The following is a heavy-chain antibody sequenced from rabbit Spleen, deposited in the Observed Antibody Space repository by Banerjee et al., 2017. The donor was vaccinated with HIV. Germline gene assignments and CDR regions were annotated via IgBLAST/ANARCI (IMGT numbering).Heavy chain of an antibody. V-gene: IGHV1S40*01. Sequence: QSLEESGGDLVKPGASLTLTCTASGIDFSSKSVYWVRQAPGKGLEWIACIGTATSGGTYYASWAKGRFTISRTSSTTVTLRMTSLTAADRAAYFCARDLVGVIGWNFYLWGPGTLVTVS. CDR1: GIDFSSKS. J-gene: IGHJ4*01. D-gene: IGHD1-1*01. CDR3: ARDLVGVIGWNFYL. CDR2: IGTATSGGT.